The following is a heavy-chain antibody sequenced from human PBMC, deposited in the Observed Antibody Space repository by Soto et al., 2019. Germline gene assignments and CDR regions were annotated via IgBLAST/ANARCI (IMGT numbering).Heavy chain of an antibody. D-gene: IGHD6-19*01. CDR3: AYSTGWYRHDV. CDR1: GDSISNSRW. J-gene: IGHJ3*01. CDR2: IFHSGDT. Sequence: QVQLQESGPGLVKPSGTLSLTCAVSGDSISNSRWWTWVRQPPGKGLEWIGDIFHSGDTNYTPYLKSGVFISVDKSQNQFSLKVSSVTAADTAVYYCAYSTGWYRHDVWGQGTLVTVSS. V-gene: IGHV4-4*02.